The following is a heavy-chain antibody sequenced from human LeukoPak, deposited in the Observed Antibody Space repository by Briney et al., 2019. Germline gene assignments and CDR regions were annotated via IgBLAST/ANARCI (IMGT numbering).Heavy chain of an antibody. J-gene: IGHJ4*02. Sequence: QSGGSPRLPCATSGFTFSSYAMSWVRQAPGKGLEWVSAISGSGGSTYYADSVKGRFTISRDNSKNTLYLQMNSLRAEDTAVYYCAKDSRIAAAGVFDYWGQGTLVTVSS. D-gene: IGHD6-13*01. V-gene: IGHV3-23*01. CDR2: ISGSGGST. CDR1: GFTFSSYA. CDR3: AKDSRIAAAGVFDY.